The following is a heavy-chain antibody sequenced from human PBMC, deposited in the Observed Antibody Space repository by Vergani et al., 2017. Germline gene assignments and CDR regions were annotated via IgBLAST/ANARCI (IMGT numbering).Heavy chain of an antibody. CDR3: VKDAGSYENFFDS. Sequence: EVQLLESGGRLKQPGGSVRLSCAASGFTFSTYAMHWVRPAPGKGLEWVSALTGGGGSTYYADSFKGRFIISRDNSRDTLYLQMNSLRPEDTATYYCVKDAGSYENFFDSWGQGTLVTVSS. V-gene: IGHV3-23*01. CDR1: GFTFSTYA. J-gene: IGHJ4*02. D-gene: IGHD1-26*01. CDR2: LTGGGGST.